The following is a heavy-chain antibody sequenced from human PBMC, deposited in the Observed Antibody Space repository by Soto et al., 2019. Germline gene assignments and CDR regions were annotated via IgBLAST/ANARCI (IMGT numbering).Heavy chain of an antibody. Sequence: ASVKVSCKASGYTFTSYAMHWVRQAPGQRLEWMGWINAGNGNTKYSQKFQGRVTITRDTSASTAYMELSSLRSEDTAVYYCARRRELERLLWAFDIWGQGTMVTVSS. V-gene: IGHV1-3*01. CDR1: GYTFTSYA. D-gene: IGHD1-1*01. CDR3: ARRRELERLLWAFDI. CDR2: INAGNGNT. J-gene: IGHJ3*02.